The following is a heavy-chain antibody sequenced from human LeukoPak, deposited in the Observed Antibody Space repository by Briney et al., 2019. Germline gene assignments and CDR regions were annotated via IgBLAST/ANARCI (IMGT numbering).Heavy chain of an antibody. CDR2: INPNSGGT. Sequence: ASVKVSCKASGYTFTGYYMHWVRQAPGQGLEWMGWINPNSGGTNYAQKFQGRVTMTRDTSISTAYMELSRLRSDDTAVYYCASSRRYYYDSSGGGDAFDIWGQGTMVTVSS. V-gene: IGHV1-2*02. J-gene: IGHJ3*02. CDR1: GYTFTGYY. CDR3: ASSRRYYYDSSGGGDAFDI. D-gene: IGHD3-22*01.